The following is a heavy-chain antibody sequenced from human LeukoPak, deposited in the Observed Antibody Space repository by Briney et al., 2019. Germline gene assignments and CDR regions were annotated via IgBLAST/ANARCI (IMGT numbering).Heavy chain of an antibody. Sequence: GGSLRLSCAASGFTFSSYSMNWVRQAPGKGLEWVSSISSSSSYIYYADSVKGRFTISRDNAKNSLYLQMNSLRAEDTAVYYCARAMDLVVPAVNWFDPWGQGTLVTVSS. CDR2: ISSSSSYI. D-gene: IGHD2-2*01. V-gene: IGHV3-21*01. CDR3: ARAMDLVVPAVNWFDP. CDR1: GFTFSSYS. J-gene: IGHJ5*02.